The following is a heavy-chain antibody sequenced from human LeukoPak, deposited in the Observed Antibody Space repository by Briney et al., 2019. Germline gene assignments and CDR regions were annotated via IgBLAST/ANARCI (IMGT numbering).Heavy chain of an antibody. D-gene: IGHD1-26*01. CDR2: IYTSGST. CDR1: GGSISSYY. Sequence: SETLSLTCTVSGGSISSYYWSWIRQPPGKGLEWIGYIYTSGSTNYNPSLKSRVTISVDTSKNQFSLKLSSVTAADTAVYYCARHYSGSYFFYFDYWGQGTLVTVSS. V-gene: IGHV4-4*09. CDR3: ARHYSGSYFFYFDY. J-gene: IGHJ4*02.